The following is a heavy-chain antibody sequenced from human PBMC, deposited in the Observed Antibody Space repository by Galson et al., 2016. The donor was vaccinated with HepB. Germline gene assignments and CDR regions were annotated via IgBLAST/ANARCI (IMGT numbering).Heavy chain of an antibody. CDR2: ITPSDGGT. J-gene: IGHJ4*02. Sequence: SCKASGYTFTSYYIHWVRQAPGQGLEWMGRITPSDGGTDYAQKFQGRVTMTRDTSTTTVYMELSSLKSEDTAVYYCARGGGGLPIWGQGTLVTVSS. V-gene: IGHV1-46*01. CDR1: GYTFTSYY. CDR3: ARGGGGLPI. D-gene: IGHD2-15*01.